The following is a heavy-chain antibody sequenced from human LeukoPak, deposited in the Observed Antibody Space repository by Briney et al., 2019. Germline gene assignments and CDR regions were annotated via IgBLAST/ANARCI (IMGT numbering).Heavy chain of an antibody. V-gene: IGHV3-30-3*02. J-gene: IGHJ6*03. Sequence: GRSLRLSCAASGFTFSSYAMHWVRQAPGKGLEWVAVISYDGSNKYYADSVKGRFTISRDNSKNTLYLQMNSLRAEDTAVYYCAKTHFWSLYYYMDVWGKGTTVTVSS. CDR2: ISYDGSNK. CDR3: AKTHFWSLYYYMDV. D-gene: IGHD3-3*02. CDR1: GFTFSSYA.